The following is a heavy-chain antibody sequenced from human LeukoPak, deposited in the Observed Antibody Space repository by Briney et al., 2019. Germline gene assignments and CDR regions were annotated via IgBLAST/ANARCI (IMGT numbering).Heavy chain of an antibody. J-gene: IGHJ4*02. CDR2: ISVSGENT. CDR1: GFTFSSYA. D-gene: IGHD3-10*01. V-gene: IGHV3-23*01. CDR3: AKYGSGTYYNGLH. Sequence: PGGSLRLSCAASGFTFSSYAITCGRQAPGKGLQWVSTISVSGENTYYADSVKGRFTISRDISKSTLYLLMNSLRDEDTALYYCAKYGSGTYYNGLHWGQGTLVTVSS.